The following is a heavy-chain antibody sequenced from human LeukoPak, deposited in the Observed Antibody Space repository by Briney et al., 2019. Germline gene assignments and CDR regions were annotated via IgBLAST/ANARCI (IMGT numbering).Heavy chain of an antibody. Sequence: GASVKVSCKASGYTFTSYVIHWVRQAPGQRLEWMGWINPNSGGTNYAQKFQGRVTMTRDTSISTAYMELRRLRDDDTAVYYCARDQRLWWSRGVYYFDYWGQGTLVTVSS. V-gene: IGHV1-2*02. CDR1: GYTFTSYV. D-gene: IGHD2-21*01. CDR3: ARDQRLWWSRGVYYFDY. J-gene: IGHJ4*02. CDR2: INPNSGGT.